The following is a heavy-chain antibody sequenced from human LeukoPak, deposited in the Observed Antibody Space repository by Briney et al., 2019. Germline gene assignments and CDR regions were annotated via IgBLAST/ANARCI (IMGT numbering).Heavy chain of an antibody. Sequence: SGGSLRLSCAASGSTFSSYAMSWVRQAPGKGLEWVSAISGSGGSTYYADSVKGRFTISRDNSKNTLYLQMNSLRAEDTAVYYCAKREGSSSWYTSYYFDYWGQGTLVTVSS. CDR3: AKREGSSSWYTSYYFDY. D-gene: IGHD6-13*01. J-gene: IGHJ4*02. CDR2: ISGSGGST. V-gene: IGHV3-23*01. CDR1: GSTFSSYA.